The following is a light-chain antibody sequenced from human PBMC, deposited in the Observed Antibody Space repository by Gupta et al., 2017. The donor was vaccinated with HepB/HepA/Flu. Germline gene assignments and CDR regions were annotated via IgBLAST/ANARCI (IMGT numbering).Light chain of an antibody. Sequence: EIVMTQSPATLFVSPGERVILSCRASQTVTNKLAWYQQKPGQAPRLLIYDASTRATGIPARFSGSGSGTEFTLTISSLQSEDFGIYYCQQCSDWPLTFGGGTKVEIK. CDR3: QQCSDWPLT. V-gene: IGKV3-15*01. CDR2: DAS. J-gene: IGKJ4*01. CDR1: QTVTNK.